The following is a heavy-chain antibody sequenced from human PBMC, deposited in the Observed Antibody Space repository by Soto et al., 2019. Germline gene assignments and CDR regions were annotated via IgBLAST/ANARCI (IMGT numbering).Heavy chain of an antibody. J-gene: IGHJ4*02. D-gene: IGHD5-12*01. V-gene: IGHV3-30-3*01. CDR2: ISYDGSNK. Sequence: QVQLVESGGGVVQPGRSLRLSCAASGFTFSSYAMHWVRQAPGQGLEWVAVISYDGSNKYYADSVKGRFTISRDNSKNTLYLQMNSLRAEDTAVYYCARDTVGGVATMIGDYWGQGTLVTVSS. CDR3: ARDTVGGVATMIGDY. CDR1: GFTFSSYA.